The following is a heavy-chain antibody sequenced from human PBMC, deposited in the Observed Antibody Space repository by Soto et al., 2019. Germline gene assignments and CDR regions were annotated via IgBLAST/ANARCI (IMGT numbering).Heavy chain of an antibody. D-gene: IGHD2-15*01. V-gene: IGHV3-30*18. CDR2: ISYDGSHK. CDR1: GFTFSNYG. Sequence: QVQLVESGGGVVQPGRSLRLSCAGSGFTFSNYGLHWVRQAPGKGLEWVAVISYDGSHKYYADSVKGRFTISRDNSKNMLDLEMGRLGGEDTAVYYCGKGGAPRYCGRSSCHPAGAYWGQGTLVTVSS. CDR3: GKGGAPRYCGRSSCHPAGAY. J-gene: IGHJ4*02.